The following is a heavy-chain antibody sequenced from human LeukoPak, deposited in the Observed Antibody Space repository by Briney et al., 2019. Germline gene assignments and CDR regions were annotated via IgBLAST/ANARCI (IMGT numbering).Heavy chain of an antibody. V-gene: IGHV4-61*05. J-gene: IGHJ1*01. Sequence: PSETLSLTCTVSGGSISSSSYYWGWIRQPPGKGLEWIGYIYYSGSTNYNPSLKSRVTISVDTSKKQFSLKLTSVTAADTAVYYCASAVIRGVDYFHHWGQGTLVTVSS. D-gene: IGHD3-10*01. CDR3: ASAVIRGVDYFHH. CDR2: IYYSGST. CDR1: GGSISSSSYY.